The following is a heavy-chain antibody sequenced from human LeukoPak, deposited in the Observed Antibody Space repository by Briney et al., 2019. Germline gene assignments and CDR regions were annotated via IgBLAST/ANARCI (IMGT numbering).Heavy chain of an antibody. D-gene: IGHD6-6*01. V-gene: IGHV4-4*07. J-gene: IGHJ6*03. Sequence: SETLPLTCTVSGGSISSYYWSWIRQVAGKGLEWIGRIYTSGSTNYNPSLKSRVTMSVDTSKNQFSLKLTSVTPEDTAVYYCARDSVNVVAARRENRINYYYYMDVWGKGTTVTVSS. CDR1: GGSISSYY. CDR3: ARDSVNVVAARRENRINYYYYMDV. CDR2: IYTSGST.